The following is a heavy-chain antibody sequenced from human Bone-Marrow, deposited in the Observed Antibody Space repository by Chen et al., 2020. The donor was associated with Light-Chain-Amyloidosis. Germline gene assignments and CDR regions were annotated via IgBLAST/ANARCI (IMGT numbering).Heavy chain of an antibody. J-gene: IGHJ4*02. D-gene: IGHD3-10*01. CDR3: AAGADI. V-gene: IGHV3-21*06. CDR2: ITGGGTSI. CDR1: GFTFSLYG. Sequence: EVPLVESGGGLVKPGGSLRLSCAASGFTFSLYGMHWVRQAPGKGLEWVSSITGGGTSINYADSVRGRFTISRDNAKNTLYLQMTSLRAEDTALYYCAAGADIRGRGILVTVSS.